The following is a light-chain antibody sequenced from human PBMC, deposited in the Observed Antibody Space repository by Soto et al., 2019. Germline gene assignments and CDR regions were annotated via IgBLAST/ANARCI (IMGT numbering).Light chain of an antibody. CDR3: CSYAASSALWV. V-gene: IGLV2-23*01. Sequence: QSVLTQPASVSGSPGQSITISCTGTNSDVGTYELVSWYQQHPGRAPKLMIYEGSKRPSGVSNRFSGSKSGDTASLTISVLQAEDEANYYCCSYAASSALWVFGGGTKVTVL. CDR1: NSDVGTYEL. J-gene: IGLJ3*02. CDR2: EGS.